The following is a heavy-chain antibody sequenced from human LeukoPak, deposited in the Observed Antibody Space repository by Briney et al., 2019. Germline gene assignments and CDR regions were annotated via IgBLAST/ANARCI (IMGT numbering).Heavy chain of an antibody. V-gene: IGHV3-53*01. Sequence: PGGSLRLSCAASGFTVSSNYMSWVRQAPGKGLEWVSVIYSGGSTYYADSVKGRFTISRGNSKNTLYLQMNSLRAEDTAVYYCARAHQGIAAAGHFDYWGQGTLVTVSS. J-gene: IGHJ4*02. CDR3: ARAHQGIAAAGHFDY. CDR1: GFTVSSNY. D-gene: IGHD6-13*01. CDR2: IYSGGST.